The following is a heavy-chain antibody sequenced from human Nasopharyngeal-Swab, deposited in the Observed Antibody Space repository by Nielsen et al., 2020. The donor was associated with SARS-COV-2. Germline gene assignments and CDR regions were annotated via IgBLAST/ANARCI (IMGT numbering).Heavy chain of an antibody. CDR1: GFNFNNYD. V-gene: IGHV1-8*01. CDR3: AREGFFDL. Sequence: ASVKVSCKASGFNFNNYDINWVRQASGQRFEWLGWMHTKSGSTGYAQNFQGRVTLTRNISTSTAYMELSSLTPDDTAVYYCAREGFFDLWGRGTLVTVSS. J-gene: IGHJ2*01. CDR2: MHTKSGST.